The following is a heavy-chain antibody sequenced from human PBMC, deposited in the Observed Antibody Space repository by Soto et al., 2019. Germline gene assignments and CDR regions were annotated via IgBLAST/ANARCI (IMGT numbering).Heavy chain of an antibody. Sequence: QVQLQESGPGLVKPSGTLSLTCAVSGGSIGNSNWWNWVRQPPGKGLEWIGEISHNGLTHYKPSLTSRVTILVDKSKTQFSLKLSSVTAADTAVYYCARGEGDSSGYYPFDYWGQGTLVTVSS. D-gene: IGHD3-22*01. CDR3: ARGEGDSSGYYPFDY. J-gene: IGHJ4*02. CDR2: ISHNGLT. V-gene: IGHV4-4*02. CDR1: GGSIGNSNW.